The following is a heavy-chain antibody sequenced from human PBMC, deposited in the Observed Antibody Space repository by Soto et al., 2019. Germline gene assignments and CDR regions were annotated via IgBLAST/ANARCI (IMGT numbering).Heavy chain of an antibody. V-gene: IGHV4-4*02. J-gene: IGHJ4*02. D-gene: IGHD3-9*01. Sequence: SETLSLTYAVSGGSISSSNWWSWVRQPPGKGLEWIGEIYHSGSTNYNPSLKNRVTISVDASKSQFYLKLRSVTAADTAVYYCARGMAEEQIFYYFDYWGQGALVTVSS. CDR1: GGSISSSNW. CDR3: ARGMAEEQIFYYFDY. CDR2: IYHSGST.